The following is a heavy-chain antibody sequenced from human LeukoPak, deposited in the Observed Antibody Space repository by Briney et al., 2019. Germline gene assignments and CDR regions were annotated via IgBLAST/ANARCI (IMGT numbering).Heavy chain of an antibody. CDR1: GFTFSSYA. Sequence: GGSLRLSCAASGFTFSSYAMSWVRQAPGKGLEWVSAISGSGGSTYYADSVKGRLTISRDNSKNTLYLQMNSLRAEDTAVYYCAKDRRIAVAGTNKEYYFDYWGQGTLVTVSS. CDR2: ISGSGGST. D-gene: IGHD6-19*01. V-gene: IGHV3-23*01. J-gene: IGHJ4*02. CDR3: AKDRRIAVAGTNKEYYFDY.